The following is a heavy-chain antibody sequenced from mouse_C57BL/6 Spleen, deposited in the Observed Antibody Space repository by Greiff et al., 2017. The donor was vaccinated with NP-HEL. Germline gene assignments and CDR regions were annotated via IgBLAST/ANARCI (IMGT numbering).Heavy chain of an antibody. Sequence: VQMKESGPELVKPGASVKISCKASGYSFTGYYMNWVKQSPEKSLEWIGEINPSTGGTTYNQKFKAKATLTVDKSSSTAYMQLKSLTSEDSAVYYCARLHFDYWGQGTTLTVSS. CDR3: ARLHFDY. D-gene: IGHD1-1*01. CDR2: INPSTGGT. J-gene: IGHJ2*01. V-gene: IGHV1-42*01. CDR1: GYSFTGYY.